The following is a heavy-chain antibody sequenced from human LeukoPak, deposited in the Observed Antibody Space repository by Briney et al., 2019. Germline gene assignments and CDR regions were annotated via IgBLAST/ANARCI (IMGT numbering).Heavy chain of an antibody. V-gene: IGHV3-48*03. CDR3: ARSSGTYHFDY. CDR2: ISSSGTTI. CDR1: GFTFSSYE. J-gene: IGHJ4*02. Sequence: GGSLRLSCAASGFTFSSYEMNWVRQAPGKGLEWISYISSSGTTIYYADSVKGRFTISRDNAKNSLFLQVNSLRAEDTAVYYCARSSGTYHFDYWGQGTLVTVSS. D-gene: IGHD1-26*01.